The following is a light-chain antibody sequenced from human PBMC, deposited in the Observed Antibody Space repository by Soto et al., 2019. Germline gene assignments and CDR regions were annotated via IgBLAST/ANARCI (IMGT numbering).Light chain of an antibody. V-gene: IGLV2-14*01. CDR3: SSYTSSSTVI. Sequence: QSALTQPASVSGSPGQSITISCTGTSSDVGGYNYISWYQQRPGKAPKFIIYDVRNRPSGVSNRFSGSRSGNTASLTISGLQAEDEADYYCSSYTSSSTVIFGGGTKVTVL. CDR2: DVR. CDR1: SSDVGGYNY. J-gene: IGLJ2*01.